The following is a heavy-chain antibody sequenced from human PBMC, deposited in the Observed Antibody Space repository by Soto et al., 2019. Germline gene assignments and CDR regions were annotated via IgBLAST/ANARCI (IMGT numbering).Heavy chain of an antibody. V-gene: IGHV3-23*01. J-gene: IGHJ4*02. Sequence: PGGSLRLSCVASGFTFGNYGMSWVRQAPGKGLEWVSAISGSGGSTYYADSVKGRFTISRDNSKNTLYLQMNSLRAEDTAVYYCAKDVSYDSSGYYPNFDYWGQGTLVTVSS. D-gene: IGHD3-22*01. CDR1: GFTFGNYG. CDR3: AKDVSYDSSGYYPNFDY. CDR2: ISGSGGST.